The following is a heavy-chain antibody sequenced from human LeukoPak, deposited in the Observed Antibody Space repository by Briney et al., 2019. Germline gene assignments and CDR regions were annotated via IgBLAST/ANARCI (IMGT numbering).Heavy chain of an antibody. J-gene: IGHJ6*02. CDR2: IYGDGSFT. CDR3: ARDRIYDFIKNTDDYHYGMDV. CDR1: GFTFSNFW. D-gene: IGHD3-3*01. V-gene: IGHV3-74*01. Sequence: PGGSLRLSCAASGFTFSNFWMHWVRQAPGKGLVWVALIYGDGSFTRYADSVKGRITVSRDNSKNTVYLQMNSLRAEDTAVYYCARDRIYDFIKNTDDYHYGMDVWGQGTTVTVSS.